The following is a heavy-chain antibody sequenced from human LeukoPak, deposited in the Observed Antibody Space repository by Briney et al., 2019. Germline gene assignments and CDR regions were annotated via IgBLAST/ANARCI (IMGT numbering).Heavy chain of an antibody. Sequence: PSQTLSLTCTVSGGSISSGDYYWSWIRQPPGKGLEWIGYIYYSGSTYYNPSLKSRVTISVDTSMNQFSLKLSSVTAADTAVYYCARDVGGGTDDYWGQGTLVTVSS. CDR1: GGSISSGDYY. CDR2: IYYSGST. V-gene: IGHV4-30-4*08. J-gene: IGHJ4*02. CDR3: ARDVGGGTDDY. D-gene: IGHD1-26*01.